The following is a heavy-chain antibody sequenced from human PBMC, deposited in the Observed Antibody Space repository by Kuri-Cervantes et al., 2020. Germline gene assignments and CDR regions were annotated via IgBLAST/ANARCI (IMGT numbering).Heavy chain of an antibody. V-gene: IGHV3-33*01. J-gene: IGHJ3*02. Sequence: GGSLRLSCAASGFTFSSYGMHWVRQAPGKGLEWVAVIWYDGSNKYYADSVKGRFTISRDNSKNTLYLQMNSLRAEDTAVYYCARDRSSGWYGRAFDIWGQGTMVTVSS. CDR1: GFTFSSYG. CDR3: ARDRSSGWYGRAFDI. CDR2: IWYDGSNK. D-gene: IGHD6-19*01.